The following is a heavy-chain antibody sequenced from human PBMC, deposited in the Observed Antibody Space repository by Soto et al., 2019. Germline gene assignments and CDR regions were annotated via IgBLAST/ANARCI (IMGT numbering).Heavy chain of an antibody. J-gene: IGHJ4*01. CDR3: VRVQVVAAQR. V-gene: IGHV4-30-2*01. CDR2: IYHSGST. Sequence: QLQLQESGSGLVKPSQTMSLTCAVSGGSISSGGYYWRWIRQPPGKGLEWIGYIYHSGSTYYNPSLNSPVTISVHRSKKKFSLKLSSVTAADTAMYFLVRVQVVAAQRWGHGTLVNVS. CDR1: GGSISSGGYY. D-gene: IGHD2-15*01.